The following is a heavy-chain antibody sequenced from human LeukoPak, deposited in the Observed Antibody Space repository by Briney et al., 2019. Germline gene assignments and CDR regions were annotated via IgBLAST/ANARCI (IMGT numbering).Heavy chain of an antibody. D-gene: IGHD3-10*01. V-gene: IGHV3-21*04. J-gene: IGHJ5*02. CDR1: GFTFSSYT. Sequence: PGGSLRLSCAASGFTFSSYTMNWVRQAPGKGLEWVSSISSSSNYIYYTDSLKGRFTISRDNAKNSLYLQMNSLRAEDTAVYYCAKSDSYYYGSGSLTGNWFDPWGQGTLVTVSS. CDR2: ISSSSNYI. CDR3: AKSDSYYYGSGSLTGNWFDP.